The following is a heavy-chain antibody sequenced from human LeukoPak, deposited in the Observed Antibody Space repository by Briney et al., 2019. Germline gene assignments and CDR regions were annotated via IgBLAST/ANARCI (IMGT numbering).Heavy chain of an antibody. Sequence: GGSLRLSCAASGFTFSNAWMSWVRQAPGKGLEWVGRIKSKTDGGTTDYAAPVKGRFTISRDDSKNTLYLQMNSLKTEDTAVYYCTRTIMRSLNWFDPWGQGTLVTVSS. CDR3: TRTIMRSLNWFDP. V-gene: IGHV3-15*01. CDR1: GFTFSNAW. J-gene: IGHJ5*02. D-gene: IGHD1-1*01. CDR2: IKSKTDGGTT.